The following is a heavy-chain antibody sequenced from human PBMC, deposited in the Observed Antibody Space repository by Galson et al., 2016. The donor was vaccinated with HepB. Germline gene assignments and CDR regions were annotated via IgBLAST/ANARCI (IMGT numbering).Heavy chain of an antibody. V-gene: IGHV4-34*01. CDR1: GGSLSAYY. CDR3: ASGFCSGGSCYSGAFDI. D-gene: IGHD2-15*01. Sequence: ETLSLTCAVHGGSLSAYYWNWIRQAPGKGLEWIGEINHTGNTDYNPSLKRRVTVSVDTSNMQFSLNLNSVTAADTAVYFCASGFCSGGSCYSGAFDIWGQGTLVTVSA. CDR2: INHTGNT. J-gene: IGHJ3*02.